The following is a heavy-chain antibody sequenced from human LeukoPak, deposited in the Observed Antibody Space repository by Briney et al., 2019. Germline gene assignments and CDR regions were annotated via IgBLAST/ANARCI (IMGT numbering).Heavy chain of an antibody. Sequence: GGSLRLSCAASGFTFSSYWMHWVRHDPGKGLVWVSRINSDGSSTSYADSVKGRFTISRDNAKNTLHLQMNSLREEDTAVYYCARNNWGIDYQGQGTLVTVSS. CDR2: INSDGSST. D-gene: IGHD7-27*01. J-gene: IGHJ4*02. V-gene: IGHV3-74*01. CDR1: GFTFSSYW. CDR3: ARNNWGIDY.